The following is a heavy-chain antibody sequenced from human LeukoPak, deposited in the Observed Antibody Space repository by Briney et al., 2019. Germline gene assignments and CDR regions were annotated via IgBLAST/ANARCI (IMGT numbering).Heavy chain of an antibody. D-gene: IGHD7-27*01. V-gene: IGHV3-21*01. CDR1: GFTFSSYG. J-gene: IGHJ4*02. CDR2: ISSSSSYI. CDR3: ARITNWGKSLNFDY. Sequence: GRSLRLSCAASGFTFSSYGMPWVRQAPGKGLEWVSSISSSSSYIYYADSVKGRFTISRDNAKNSLYLQMNSLRAEDTAVYYCARITNWGKSLNFDYWGQGTLVTVSS.